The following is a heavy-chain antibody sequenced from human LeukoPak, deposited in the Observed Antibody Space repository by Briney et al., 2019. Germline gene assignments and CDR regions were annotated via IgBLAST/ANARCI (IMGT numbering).Heavy chain of an antibody. V-gene: IGHV3-15*01. CDR3: ITGQGFYYDGSGPIDY. CDR2: IKRKIDGGTT. D-gene: IGHD3-22*01. Sequence: GGSLRLSCAASGFTFSSYEMNWVRQGPGKGLEWVGRIKRKIDGGTTDYAAAVKGRFTISRDDSENTLHLQMDSLKTEDTGVYFCITGQGFYYDGSGPIDYWGRGTLVTVSS. CDR1: GFTFSSYE. J-gene: IGHJ4*02.